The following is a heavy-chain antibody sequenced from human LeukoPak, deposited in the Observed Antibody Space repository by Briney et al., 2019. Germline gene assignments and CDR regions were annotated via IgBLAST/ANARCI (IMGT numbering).Heavy chain of an antibody. CDR2: IYYSGST. J-gene: IGHJ4*02. D-gene: IGHD3-3*01. CDR3: ARGPPNFWSGYYFDY. V-gene: IGHV4-59*11. Sequence: SETLSLTCTVSGGYISSHYWSWIRQPPGKGLEWIGYIYYSGSTSYNPSLKSRVTISVDTSKNQFSLKLSSVTAADTAVYYCARGPPNFWSGYYFDYWGQGTLVTVSS. CDR1: GGYISSHY.